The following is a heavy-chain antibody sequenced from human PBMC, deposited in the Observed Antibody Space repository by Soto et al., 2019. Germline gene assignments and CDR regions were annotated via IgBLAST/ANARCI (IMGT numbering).Heavy chain of an antibody. J-gene: IGHJ3*02. CDR3: ARDFGWGYGSGSSIGDAFDI. V-gene: IGHV4-59*01. CDR2: IYYSGST. Sequence: LPETLSLTCTVSGGSISSYYWSWIRQPPGKGLEWIGYIYYSGSTNYNPSLKSRVTISVDTSKNQFSLKLSSVTAADTAVYYCARDFGWGYGSGSSIGDAFDIWGQGTMVTVSS. D-gene: IGHD3-10*01. CDR1: GGSISSYY.